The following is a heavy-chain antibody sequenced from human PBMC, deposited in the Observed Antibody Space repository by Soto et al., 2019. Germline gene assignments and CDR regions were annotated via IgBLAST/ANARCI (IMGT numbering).Heavy chain of an antibody. V-gene: IGHV4-31*03. CDR3: ARDQVPSLGGGMDV. J-gene: IGHJ6*02. CDR1: GGSISSGGYY. Sequence: SETLSLTCTVSGGSISSGGYYWSWIRQHPGKGLEWIGYIYYSGSTYYNPSLKSRVTISVDTSKNQFSLKLSSVTAADTAVYYCARDQVPSLGGGMDVWGQGTTVTVSS. D-gene: IGHD1-26*01. CDR2: IYYSGST.